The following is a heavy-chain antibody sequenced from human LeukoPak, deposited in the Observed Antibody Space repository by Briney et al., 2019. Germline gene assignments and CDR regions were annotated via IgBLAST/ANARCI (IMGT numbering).Heavy chain of an antibody. V-gene: IGHV3-23*01. CDR1: RFTFSSYA. J-gene: IGHJ4*02. D-gene: IGHD2/OR15-2a*01. CDR3: ARSGLSRFGF. CDR2: FSGSGGNT. Sequence: GGSLRLSCAASRFTFSSYAMNWIRQAPGKGLEWVSAFSGSGGNTYYADSVKGRFTISRDNSKNTLYLQMNSLRAEDTAVYYCARSGLSRFGFWGQGTLVTVSS.